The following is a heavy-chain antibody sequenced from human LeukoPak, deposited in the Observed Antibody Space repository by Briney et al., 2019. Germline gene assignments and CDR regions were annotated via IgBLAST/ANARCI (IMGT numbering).Heavy chain of an antibody. Sequence: SETLSLTCAVYGGSFSGYYWSWIRQPPGKGLEWIGEINHSGSTNYNPSLKSRVTISVDTSKNQFSLKLSSVTAADTAVYFCARGGVGATTLNYWGQGTLVTVSS. CDR1: GGSFSGYY. CDR3: ARGGVGATTLNY. J-gene: IGHJ4*02. D-gene: IGHD1-26*01. CDR2: INHSGST. V-gene: IGHV4-34*01.